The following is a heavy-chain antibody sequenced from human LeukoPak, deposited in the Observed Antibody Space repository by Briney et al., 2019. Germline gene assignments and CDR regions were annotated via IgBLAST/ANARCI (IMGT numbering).Heavy chain of an antibody. V-gene: IGHV3-33*01. CDR2: IWYDGSNK. Sequence: PGRSLRLSCAASGFTFSSFGMHWVRQAPGKGLEWVALIWYDGSNKYYADSVRGRFTISKDNSKNTLYLQVDSLRAEDTAVYYCARDPGIAPWGQGTLVTVSS. D-gene: IGHD6-13*01. CDR3: ARDPGIAP. J-gene: IGHJ4*02. CDR1: GFTFSSFG.